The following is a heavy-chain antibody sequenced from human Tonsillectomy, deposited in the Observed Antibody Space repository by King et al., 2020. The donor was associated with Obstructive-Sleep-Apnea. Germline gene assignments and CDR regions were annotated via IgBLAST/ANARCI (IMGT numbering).Heavy chain of an antibody. CDR1: GFTFDDYA. Sequence: VQLVESGGGLVQPGRSLRLSCAASGFTFDDYAMHWVRQAPGKGLEWVSGISWNSGSIGYADSVKGRFTISRANAKNSRYLQMNSLGAEDTALYYCAKGSGFGELYDWFDPWGQGTLVTVSS. D-gene: IGHD3-10*01. CDR3: AKGSGFGELYDWFDP. V-gene: IGHV3-9*01. J-gene: IGHJ5*02. CDR2: ISWNSGSI.